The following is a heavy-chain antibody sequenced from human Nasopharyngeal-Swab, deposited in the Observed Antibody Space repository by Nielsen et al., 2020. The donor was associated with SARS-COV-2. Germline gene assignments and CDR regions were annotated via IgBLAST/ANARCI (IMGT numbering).Heavy chain of an antibody. CDR2: INHSGST. D-gene: IGHD3-3*01. V-gene: IGHV4-34*01. Sequence: SETLSLTCAVYGGSFSGYYWSWIRQPPGKGLEWIGEINHSGSTNYNPSLKSRVTISVDTSKNQFSLKLSSVTAADTAVYYCARGRSITIFGVVTPSYWYFDLWGRGTLVTVSS. CDR1: GGSFSGYY. CDR3: ARGRSITIFGVVTPSYWYFDL. J-gene: IGHJ2*01.